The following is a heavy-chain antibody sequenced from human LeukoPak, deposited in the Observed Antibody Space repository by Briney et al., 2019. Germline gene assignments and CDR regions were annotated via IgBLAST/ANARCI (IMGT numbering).Heavy chain of an antibody. D-gene: IGHD5-12*01. V-gene: IGHV4-34*01. CDR3: ARLLVATSYYYYYYMDV. CDR2: IYHSGST. Sequence: SETLCLTCAVSGGSFSGYYWSWIRQPPGKGLEWIWEIYHSGSTNYTPSLKSRVTISVDKSKNKFSLKLGLVTAADTAVYYCARLLVATSYYYYYYMDVWGKGTTVTVSS. CDR1: GGSFSGYY. J-gene: IGHJ6*03.